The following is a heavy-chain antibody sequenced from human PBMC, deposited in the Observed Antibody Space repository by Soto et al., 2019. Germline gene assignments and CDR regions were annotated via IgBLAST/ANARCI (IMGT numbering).Heavy chain of an antibody. D-gene: IGHD1-26*01. CDR3: ARSTTPDAFDI. J-gene: IGHJ3*02. V-gene: IGHV1-46*01. CDR1: GYTFTSYY. CDR2: INPMCDRT. Sequence: ASVKVSCKASGYTFTSYYMHWVRQAPGQRLEGVGIINPMCDRTSYAQKFPGRVTMIRDTSTSTVYMELSRLRFVDKAVYYCARSTTPDAFDIWGQGTMVTVSS.